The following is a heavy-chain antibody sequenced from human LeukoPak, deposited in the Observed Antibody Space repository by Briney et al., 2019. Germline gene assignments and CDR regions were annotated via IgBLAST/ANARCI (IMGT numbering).Heavy chain of an antibody. CDR2: ISAYNGNT. V-gene: IGHV1-18*04. J-gene: IGHJ4*02. CDR1: GDTFTNNYG. CDR3: ASGTIPRYYYGSGSYPQGESYFDY. D-gene: IGHD3-10*01. Sequence: ASVKVSCKASGDTFTNNYGISWVRQAPGQGLEWMGWISAYNGNTNYAQKLQGRVTMTTDTSTSTAYVELRSLRSGETAVYYCASGTIPRYYYGSGSYPQGESYFDYWGQGTLVTVSS.